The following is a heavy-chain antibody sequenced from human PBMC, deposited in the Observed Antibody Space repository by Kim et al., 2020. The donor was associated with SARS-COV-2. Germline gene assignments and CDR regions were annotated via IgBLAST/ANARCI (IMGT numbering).Heavy chain of an antibody. CDR1: GFTFSDYW. CDR2: IKADGSEE. Sequence: GGSLRLSCAAAGFTFSDYWMSWVRQAPGKGLEWVANIKADGSEEYYVDSVKGRFTISRDSAQNSLFLQMSSLRGDDTAVYYCARNRRGYYWGQGTLVTVSS. J-gene: IGHJ4*02. D-gene: IGHD2-21*01. V-gene: IGHV3-7*03. CDR3: ARNRRGYY.